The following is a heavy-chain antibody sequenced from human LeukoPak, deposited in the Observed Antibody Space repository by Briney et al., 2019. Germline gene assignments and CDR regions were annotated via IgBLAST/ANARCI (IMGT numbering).Heavy chain of an antibody. D-gene: IGHD2-15*01. CDR2: ISGRDSTT. J-gene: IGHJ6*03. CDR3: ARLLSDLHYYYMDV. CDR1: GFTFSSYA. V-gene: IGHV3-23*01. Sequence: PGGSLRLSCAASGFTFSSYAMSWVRQAPGKGLEWVSGISGRDSTTYYADSVKGRFTISRDNAKNSLYLQMNSLRAEDTAVYYCARLLSDLHYYYMDVWGKGTTVTVSS.